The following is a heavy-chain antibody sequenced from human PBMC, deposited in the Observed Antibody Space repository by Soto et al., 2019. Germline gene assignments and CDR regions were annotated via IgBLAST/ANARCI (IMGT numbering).Heavy chain of an antibody. CDR2: VHISGHS. CDR1: GVSVRAPDW. D-gene: IGHD1-1*01. Sequence: PSETLSLTCTVSGVSVRAPDWWKWVRQSPDKGLEWIAEVHISGHSNYNPSLRSRVSVSIDSSKNQFYLNLNSVTAADTAIYYCARVRQGCSANNCYFEPWGQGTQVTVSS. CDR3: ARVRQGCSANNCYFEP. J-gene: IGHJ1*01. V-gene: IGHV4-4*02.